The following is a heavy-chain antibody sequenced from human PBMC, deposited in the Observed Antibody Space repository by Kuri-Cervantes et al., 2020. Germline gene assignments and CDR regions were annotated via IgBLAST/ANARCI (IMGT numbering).Heavy chain of an antibody. CDR1: GGSINSNTW. CDR2: IFHTGST. D-gene: IGHD3-22*01. J-gene: IGHJ4*02. Sequence: SETLSLTCAVSGGSINSNTWCSWVRQPPGKGLEWIGEIFHTGSTNYNPSLKSRVTISVDKSKNEFSLKLTSVTAADTAVYYCSRRDSSGYYGHDRWGPGTLVTVSS. V-gene: IGHV4-4*02. CDR3: SRRDSSGYYGHDR.